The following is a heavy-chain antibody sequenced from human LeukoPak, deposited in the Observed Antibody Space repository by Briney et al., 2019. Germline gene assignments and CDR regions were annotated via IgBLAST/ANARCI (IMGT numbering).Heavy chain of an antibody. Sequence: GGSLRLSCAASGFTFSSYAMHWVRQAPGKGLEWVAVISYDGSNKYYADSVKGRFTISRDNSKNTLYLQMNSLRAEDTAVYYCARGWMGAADYWGQGTLVTVSS. CDR1: GFTFSSYA. D-gene: IGHD3-16*01. V-gene: IGHV3-30*04. J-gene: IGHJ4*02. CDR2: ISYDGSNK. CDR3: ARGWMGAADY.